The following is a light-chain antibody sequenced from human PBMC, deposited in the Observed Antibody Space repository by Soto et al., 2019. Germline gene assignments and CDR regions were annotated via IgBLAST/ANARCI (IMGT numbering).Light chain of an antibody. CDR1: QSVSSSY. J-gene: IGKJ4*01. V-gene: IGKV3-20*01. CDR3: QQYDSSPFT. CDR2: GAS. Sequence: EIVLTQSPGTLSLSPGERATLSCRASQSVSSSYLAWYQQKPGQAPRLLIYGASSRAAGIPDRFSGSGSGTDFTLTFSRLEPEDFAVYYCQQYDSSPFTFGGGTKVEIK.